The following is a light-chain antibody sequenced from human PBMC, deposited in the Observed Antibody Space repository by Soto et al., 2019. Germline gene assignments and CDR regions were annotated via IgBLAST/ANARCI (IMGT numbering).Light chain of an antibody. CDR3: QQSFNTPRT. J-gene: IGKJ2*01. V-gene: IGKV1-39*01. CDR1: QTISSF. Sequence: DIQMTQSPSSLSASIGDRVTITCRASQTISSFVNWYQQKLGKAPKLLFYAATTLPRGVPSRFTGSGSGTDFTLTISSLQPEDFATYYCQQSFNTPRTFGQGTKLEIK. CDR2: AAT.